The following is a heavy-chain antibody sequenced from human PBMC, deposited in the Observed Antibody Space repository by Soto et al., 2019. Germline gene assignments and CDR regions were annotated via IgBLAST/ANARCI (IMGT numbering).Heavy chain of an antibody. Sequence: QVQLVQSEAEVQKPGASVKVSCKTSGYIFKNYGISWVRQAPGQGLEWLGWIYPKEDRANIAQNFRGRVTLTTNTPTSTAYIELRSLRFDDSAVYCCARDIDYAIDYWGQGTLVTVSS. D-gene: IGHD4-17*01. V-gene: IGHV1-18*01. J-gene: IGHJ4*02. CDR2: IYPKEDRA. CDR1: GYIFKNYG. CDR3: ARDIDYAIDY.